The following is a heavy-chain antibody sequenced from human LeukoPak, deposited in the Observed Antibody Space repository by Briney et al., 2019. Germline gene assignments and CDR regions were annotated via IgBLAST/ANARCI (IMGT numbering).Heavy chain of an antibody. D-gene: IGHD3-10*01. CDR1: GGSISSGSYY. CDR2: IYTSGST. J-gene: IGHJ5*02. V-gene: IGHV4-61*02. Sequence: SQTLSLTCTVSGGSISSGSYYWSWIRQPAGKGLEWIGRIYTSGSTNYNPSLKSRVTISVDTSKSQFFLKLSSVTAADTAVYYCARQKWITMVRGVINWFDPWGQGTLVTVSS. CDR3: ARQKWITMVRGVINWFDP.